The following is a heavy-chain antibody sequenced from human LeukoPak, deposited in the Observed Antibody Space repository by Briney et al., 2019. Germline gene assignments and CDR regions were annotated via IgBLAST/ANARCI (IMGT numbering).Heavy chain of an antibody. CDR3: ARLPRSGHAL. Sequence: PSETLSLTCTVSGGSISSSGPYWGWIRQPPGKGLEWIGNMYYSGSAYYNPSLQSRVTISVDASKKQFSLKLSSVTAADTAVYYCARLPRSGHALWGQGTLVTVSS. CDR2: MYYSGSA. CDR1: GGSISSSGPY. J-gene: IGHJ4*02. V-gene: IGHV4-39*01. D-gene: IGHD2-15*01.